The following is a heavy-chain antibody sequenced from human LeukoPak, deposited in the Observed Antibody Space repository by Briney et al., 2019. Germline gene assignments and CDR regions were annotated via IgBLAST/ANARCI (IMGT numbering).Heavy chain of an antibody. V-gene: IGHV4-61*01. Sequence: SETLSLTCSVSGASVSDGNYYWSWIRQPPGKGLEWIGYMFYSESTKYNPSLKSRVTISVDKSKNQLSLKLSSVTAADTAVYYCARGDYYDSSGYYPYDAFDIWGQGTMVTVSS. CDR2: MFYSEST. J-gene: IGHJ3*02. CDR1: GASVSDGNYY. CDR3: ARGDYYDSSGYYPYDAFDI. D-gene: IGHD3-22*01.